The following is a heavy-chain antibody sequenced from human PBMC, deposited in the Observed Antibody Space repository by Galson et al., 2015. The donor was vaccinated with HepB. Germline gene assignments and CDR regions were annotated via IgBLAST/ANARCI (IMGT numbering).Heavy chain of an antibody. Sequence: SLRLSCAASGFTFRNYGFHWVRQAPGKGLEWVAAIWYDGSNKFYGYSVQGRFTISRDNSENTLDLQMNSLRDEDPAVYYCARDNLYDSGGHSNWFDPWGQGTLVTVSS. D-gene: IGHD3-10*01. CDR3: ARDNLYDSGGHSNWFDP. CDR1: GFTFRNYG. V-gene: IGHV3-33*01. J-gene: IGHJ5*02. CDR2: IWYDGSNK.